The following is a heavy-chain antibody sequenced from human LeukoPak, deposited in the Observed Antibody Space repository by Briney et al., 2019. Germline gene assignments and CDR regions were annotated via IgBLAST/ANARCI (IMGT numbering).Heavy chain of an antibody. CDR1: GGSFSGYY. Sequence: SETLSLTCAVYGGSFSGYYWRWIRQPPGKGLEWIGEINHSGSTNYNPSLKRRVTISVDTSKNQFSLKLSSVTAADTAVYYCARRKRSGCSSTSCLLNWFDPWGQGTLVTVSS. J-gene: IGHJ5*02. CDR2: INHSGST. V-gene: IGHV4-34*01. D-gene: IGHD2-2*01. CDR3: ARRKRSGCSSTSCLLNWFDP.